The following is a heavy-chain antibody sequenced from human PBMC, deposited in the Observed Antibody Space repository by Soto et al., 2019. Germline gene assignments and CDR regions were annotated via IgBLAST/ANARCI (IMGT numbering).Heavy chain of an antibody. Sequence: QVQLVESGGGLVQPGGSLRLSCAASGFTFSSYGMHWVRQAPGKGLEWVAVIWYDGSNKYYADSVKGRFTISRDNSKNTLYLQMNSLSAEDTAVYYCARDYEVTTFGYGGQGTLVTVSS. CDR2: IWYDGSNK. V-gene: IGHV3-33*01. CDR1: GFTFSSYG. D-gene: IGHD2-21*02. CDR3: ARDYEVTTFGY. J-gene: IGHJ4*02.